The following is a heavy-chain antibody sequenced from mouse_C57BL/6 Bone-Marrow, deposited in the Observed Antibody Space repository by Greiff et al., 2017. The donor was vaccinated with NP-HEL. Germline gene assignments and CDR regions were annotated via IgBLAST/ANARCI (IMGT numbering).Heavy chain of an antibody. CDR3: AREGYYYGSSFYFDY. CDR2: IYPRSGNT. CDR1: GYTFTSYG. Sequence: QVQLQQSGAELARTGASVKLSCKASGYTFTSYGISWVKQRTGQGLEWIGEIYPRSGNTYYNEKFKGKATLTADKSSSTAYMELRSLTSEDSAVYFGAREGYYYGSSFYFDYWGQGTTLTVSS. J-gene: IGHJ2*01. V-gene: IGHV1-81*01. D-gene: IGHD1-1*01.